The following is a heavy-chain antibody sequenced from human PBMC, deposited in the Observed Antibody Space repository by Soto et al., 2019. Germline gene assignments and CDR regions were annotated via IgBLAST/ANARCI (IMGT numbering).Heavy chain of an antibody. CDR1: GGSISSSTW. CDR3: TRDPHSTLLSGGDY. V-gene: IGHV4-4*02. Sequence: QVQLHESGPGLVKPSGTLSLTCAVSGGSISSSTWWGWVRQPPGKGLEWIGEISDGVNTSYNPSLKSRVTISVDKSKNQLSLGLRSVTAADMAVYYCTRDPHSTLLSGGDYWGQGALVTVSS. J-gene: IGHJ4*02. CDR2: ISDGVNT. D-gene: IGHD3-10*01.